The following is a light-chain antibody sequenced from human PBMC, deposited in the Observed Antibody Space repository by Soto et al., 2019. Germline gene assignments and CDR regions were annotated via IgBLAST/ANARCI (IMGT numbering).Light chain of an antibody. CDR3: QQRSNLPRIT. Sequence: EIVLTQSPATLSLSPGERATPSSRAGQSVTTYLAWYHQNPGQPPRLLIYDAANRANGIPPRFSGSGSGTDFTLTISSLEPEDFAVYYCQQRSNLPRITFGPGTRLEIK. V-gene: IGKV3-11*01. J-gene: IGKJ5*01. CDR2: DAA. CDR1: QSVTTY.